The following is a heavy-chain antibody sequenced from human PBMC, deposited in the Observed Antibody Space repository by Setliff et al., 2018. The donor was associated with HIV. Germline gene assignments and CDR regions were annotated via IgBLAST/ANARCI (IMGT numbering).Heavy chain of an antibody. CDR3: AKGTYSYDSSGPDY. V-gene: IGHV3-23*01. D-gene: IGHD3-22*01. CDR2: IGGSGGST. CDR1: GFTFSSYA. Sequence: GESLKISCAASGFTFSSYAMNWVRQAPGKGLEWVSVIGGSGGSTYYADSVKGRFTISRDNSKNTLYLQMNSLRAEDTAVYYCAKGTYSYDSSGPDYRGQGTLVTVSS. J-gene: IGHJ4*02.